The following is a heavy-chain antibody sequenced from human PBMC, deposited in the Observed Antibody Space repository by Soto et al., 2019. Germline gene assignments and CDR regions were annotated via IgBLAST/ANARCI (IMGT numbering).Heavy chain of an antibody. D-gene: IGHD1-26*01. V-gene: IGHV3-21*01. CDR3: ARDLPYSGPYPRFKGIDD. J-gene: IGHJ4*02. CDR1: GFTFSSDT. CDR2: ISGSGTYI. Sequence: XGSLRLTCAASGFTFSSDTMNWVRQAPGKGLDWVSSISGSGTYIYYADSVRGRFTISRDNARKSLYLQMNSLRAEDTAVYYCARDLPYSGPYPRFKGIDDRGQGTLVTVSS.